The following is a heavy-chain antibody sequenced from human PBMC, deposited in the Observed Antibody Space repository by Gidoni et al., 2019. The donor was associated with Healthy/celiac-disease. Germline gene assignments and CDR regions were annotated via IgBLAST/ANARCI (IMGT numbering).Heavy chain of an antibody. Sequence: QVQLQESGPGLVKPSQTLSLTCTVSGGPISSGSYYWSWIRQPAGKGLEWIGRIYTSGSTNYNPSLKSRVTISVDTSKNQFSLKLSSVTAADTAVYYCARESDGWSFFDYWGQGTLVTVSS. CDR1: GGPISSGSYY. CDR2: IYTSGST. CDR3: ARESDGWSFFDY. D-gene: IGHD2-15*01. J-gene: IGHJ4*02. V-gene: IGHV4-61*02.